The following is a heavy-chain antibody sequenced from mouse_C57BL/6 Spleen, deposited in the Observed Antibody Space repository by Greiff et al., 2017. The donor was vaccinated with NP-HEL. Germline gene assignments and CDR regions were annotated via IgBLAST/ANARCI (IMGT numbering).Heavy chain of an antibody. Sequence: EVQLQQSGPELVKPGASVKIPCKASGYTFTDYNMDWVKQSHGKSLEWIGDINPNNGGTIYNQKFKGKATLTVDKSSSTAYMELRSLTSEDTAVDYCARGGEYDGYYVSSWFAYWGQGTLVTVSA. CDR2: INPNNGGT. CDR1: GYTFTDYN. V-gene: IGHV1-18*01. CDR3: ARGGEYDGYYVSSWFAY. D-gene: IGHD2-3*01. J-gene: IGHJ3*01.